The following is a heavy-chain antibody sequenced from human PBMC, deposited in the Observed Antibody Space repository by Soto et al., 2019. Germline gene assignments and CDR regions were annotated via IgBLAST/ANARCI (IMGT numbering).Heavy chain of an antibody. J-gene: IGHJ5*02. CDR3: ARDRCSGGSCGNKDWFDP. CDR1: GYTFTSYG. D-gene: IGHD2-15*01. CDR2: ISAYNGNT. Sequence: GASLKVSCKASGYTFTSYGISWVRQAPGQGLEWMGWISAYNGNTNYAQKLQGRVTMTTDTSTSTAYMELRSLRSDDTAVYYCARDRCSGGSCGNKDWFDPWGQGTLVTVSS. V-gene: IGHV1-18*01.